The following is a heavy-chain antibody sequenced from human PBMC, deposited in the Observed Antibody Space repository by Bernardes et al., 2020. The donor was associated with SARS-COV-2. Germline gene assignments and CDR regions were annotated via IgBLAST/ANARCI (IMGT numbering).Heavy chain of an antibody. J-gene: IGHJ6*02. Sequence: ASVKVSCKVSGYTLTELSMHWVRQAPGKGLEWMGGFDPEDGETIYAQKFQGRVTMTEDTSTDTAYMELSSLRSEDTAVYYCATVPRRYDINYYYYGMDVWGQGTTVTVSS. V-gene: IGHV1-24*01. CDR3: ATVPRRYDINYYYYGMDV. D-gene: IGHD3-9*01. CDR2: FDPEDGET. CDR1: GYTLTELS.